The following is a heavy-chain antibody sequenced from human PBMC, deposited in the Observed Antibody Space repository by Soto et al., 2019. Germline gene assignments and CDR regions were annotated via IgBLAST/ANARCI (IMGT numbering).Heavy chain of an antibody. D-gene: IGHD5-18*01. Sequence: SETVSLAXAVFSASLSDHCWAWIPQSQAKGLEWLGEISPSGSTAYPTSLKTRLTLSLDTSKTHFSRKLASVTAADTAVYFCARGKPSGYRFGPRNFFYYGLDVWGPGTTVTVSS. CDR2: ISPSGST. CDR1: SASLSDHC. CDR3: ARGKPSGYRFGPRNFFYYGLDV. J-gene: IGHJ6*02. V-gene: IGHV4-34*01.